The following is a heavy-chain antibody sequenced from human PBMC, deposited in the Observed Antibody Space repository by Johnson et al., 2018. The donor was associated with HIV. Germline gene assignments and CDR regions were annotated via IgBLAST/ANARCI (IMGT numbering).Heavy chain of an antibody. CDR1: GFTFSSYG. CDR3: ARDSDISLGVAGAFDI. J-gene: IGHJ3*02. CDR2: IRYDGSTK. Sequence: QVQLVESGGGVVQPGGSLRLSCAASGFTFSSYGMHWVRQAPGKGLAWVAFIRYDGSTKYYADSVKGRFTISRDNAKNSLYLQMNSLRAEDTAVYYCARDSDISLGVAGAFDIWGQGTMVTVSA. D-gene: IGHD3-9*01. V-gene: IGHV3-30*02.